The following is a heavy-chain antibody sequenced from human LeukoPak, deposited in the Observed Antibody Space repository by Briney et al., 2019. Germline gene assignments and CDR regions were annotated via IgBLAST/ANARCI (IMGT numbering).Heavy chain of an antibody. Sequence: TGGSLRLSCAASGFTFSSYSMNWVRQAPGKRLEWVSSISSSSSYIYYADSVKGRFTISRDNAKNSLYLQMNSLRAEDTAVYYCARDSRRSFDPWGQGTLVTVSS. J-gene: IGHJ5*02. CDR1: GFTFSSYS. CDR2: ISSSSSYI. CDR3: ARDSRRSFDP. V-gene: IGHV3-21*01. D-gene: IGHD3-3*01.